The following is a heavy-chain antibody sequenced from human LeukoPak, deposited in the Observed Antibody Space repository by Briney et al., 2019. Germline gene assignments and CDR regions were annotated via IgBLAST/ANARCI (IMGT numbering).Heavy chain of an antibody. CDR1: GGSISSSSYY. CDR2: IYYSGST. CDR3: ASCYDSSGYAFDY. D-gene: IGHD3-22*01. V-gene: IGHV4-39*07. Sequence: PSETLSLTCTVSGGSISSSSYYWGWIRQPPGKGLEWIGSIYYSGSTYYNPSLKSRVTISVDTSKNQFSLKLSSVTAADTAVYYCASCYDSSGYAFDYWGQGTLVTVSS. J-gene: IGHJ4*02.